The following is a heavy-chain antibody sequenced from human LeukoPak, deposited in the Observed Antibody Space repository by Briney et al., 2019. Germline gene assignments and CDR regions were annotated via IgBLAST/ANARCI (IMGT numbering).Heavy chain of an antibody. CDR1: GFTFGDYN. D-gene: IGHD3-9*01. J-gene: IGHJ6*02. V-gene: IGHV3-11*01. CDR2: ITNSGTTI. Sequence: GGSLRLSCAASGFTFGDYNMNWVRQAPGNGLEWVSYITNSGTTIHYADSVKGRFTISRDNAKNSLYLQMNSLRAEDTAVYYCARSIGLTGGGVDVWGQGTTVTVSS. CDR3: ARSIGLTGGGVDV.